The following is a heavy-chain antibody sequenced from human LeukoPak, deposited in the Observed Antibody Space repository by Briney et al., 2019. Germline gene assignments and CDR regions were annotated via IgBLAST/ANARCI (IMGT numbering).Heavy chain of an antibody. CDR2: ISGSGVST. CDR3: AKDERNWNYNLASQTYD. D-gene: IGHD1-7*01. CDR1: GFTFRNAS. J-gene: IGHJ4*02. Sequence: GGPLRLSCAASGFTFRNASMSWVRQAPGKGLEWVSAISGSGVSTYYADSVKGRFTVSRDNSKNTLYLQMSSLRAEDTAVYYCAKDERNWNYNLASQTYDWGQGTLVTVSS. V-gene: IGHV3-23*01.